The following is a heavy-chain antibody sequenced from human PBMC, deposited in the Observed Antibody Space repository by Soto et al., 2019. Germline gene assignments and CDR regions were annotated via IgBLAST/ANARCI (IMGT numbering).Heavy chain of an antibody. CDR1: GFTFSSYA. V-gene: IGHV3-30-3*01. CDR3: ARHGTAQYYYYMDV. J-gene: IGHJ6*03. CDR2: ISYDGSNK. D-gene: IGHD1-1*01. Sequence: GGSLRLSCAASGFTFSSYAMHWVRQAPGKGLEWVAVISYDGSNKYYADSVKGRFTMTTDTSTSTAYMELRSLRSDDTAVYYCARHGTAQYYYYMDVWGKGTTVTVSS.